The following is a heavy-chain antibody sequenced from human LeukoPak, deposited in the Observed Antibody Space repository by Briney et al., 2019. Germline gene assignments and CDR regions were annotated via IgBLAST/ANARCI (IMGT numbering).Heavy chain of an antibody. J-gene: IGHJ5*02. CDR1: GFTFSSYE. CDR3: ARGSGDGYNYNWFDP. V-gene: IGHV4-34*01. Sequence: GSLRLSCAASGFTFSSYEMNWVRQAPGKGLEWIGEINHSGSTNYNPSLKSRVTISVDTSKNQFSLKLSSVTAADTAVYYCARGSGDGYNYNWFDPWGQGTLVTVSS. D-gene: IGHD5-24*01. CDR2: INHSGST.